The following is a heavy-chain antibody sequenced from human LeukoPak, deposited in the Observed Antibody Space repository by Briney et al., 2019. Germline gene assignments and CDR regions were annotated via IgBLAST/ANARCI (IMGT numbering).Heavy chain of an antibody. CDR2: ISGSGGSK. Sequence: GGSPRLSCAASGFTFSSDAMSGVRQVPGKGHEWVSAISGSGGSKYNADSVKGRFTIARDNSKNTLYLQMNSLSAEDTAVYYCAKDRVITFGAVNAHFDYWGQGTLVTVSS. J-gene: IGHJ4*02. CDR1: GFTFSSDA. D-gene: IGHD3-16*01. V-gene: IGHV3-23*01. CDR3: AKDRVITFGAVNAHFDY.